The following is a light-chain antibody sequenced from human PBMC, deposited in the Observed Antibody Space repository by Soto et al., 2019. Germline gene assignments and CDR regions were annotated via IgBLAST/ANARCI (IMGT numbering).Light chain of an antibody. CDR2: ETS. Sequence: EIVLTQSPGTLSLSPGERAILSCRASQSVSSNYLAWYQQKPGQAPRLLIYETSSRVPGIPDRFSGSGSGTDFTLTISRLEPEDFAVYYCQQYGSSPSTFAQGTKVDIK. CDR3: QQYGSSPST. J-gene: IGKJ1*01. CDR1: QSVSSNY. V-gene: IGKV3-20*01.